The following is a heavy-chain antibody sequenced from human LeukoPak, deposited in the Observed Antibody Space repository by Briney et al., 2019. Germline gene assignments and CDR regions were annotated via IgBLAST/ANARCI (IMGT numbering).Heavy chain of an antibody. J-gene: IGHJ4*02. CDR3: ARENRGQTYGSLLDY. Sequence: SETLCLTCTVSGAYVNSGSSYWSWIRQPPGKGPEWIGNIYYSGSTHYNPSLKSRVTMSLDTSKNEFSLKLSSLTAADTAMYFCARENRGQTYGSLLDYWGQGTLVTVSS. V-gene: IGHV4-61*01. CDR1: GAYVNSGSSY. CDR2: IYYSGST. D-gene: IGHD4-17*01.